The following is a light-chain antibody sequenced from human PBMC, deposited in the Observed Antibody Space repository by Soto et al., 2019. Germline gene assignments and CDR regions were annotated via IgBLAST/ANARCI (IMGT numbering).Light chain of an antibody. CDR3: QHRSNWPPLT. J-gene: IGKJ4*01. CDR1: QSVSSY. Sequence: EIVLTQSPATLSLSPGERATLSCRASQSVSSYLAWYQQKPGQAPRLLIYDASNRATGIPARFSGSGSGTDFTFTISSLEPEDFAVYYCQHRSNWPPLTFGGGTNVEIK. V-gene: IGKV3-11*01. CDR2: DAS.